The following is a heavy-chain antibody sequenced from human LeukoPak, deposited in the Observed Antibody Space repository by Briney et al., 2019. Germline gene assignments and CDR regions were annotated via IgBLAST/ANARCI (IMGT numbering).Heavy chain of an antibody. Sequence: GGSLRLSCAASGFTFITYAMHWVRQAPGKGLEWVAVISYDGSNKYYADSVKGRFTISRDNSKNTLYLQMNSLRAEDTAVYYCARDSYYYGSGSYSGDYWGQGTLVTVSS. J-gene: IGHJ4*02. V-gene: IGHV3-30*04. CDR1: GFTFITYA. D-gene: IGHD3-10*01. CDR3: ARDSYYYGSGSYSGDY. CDR2: ISYDGSNK.